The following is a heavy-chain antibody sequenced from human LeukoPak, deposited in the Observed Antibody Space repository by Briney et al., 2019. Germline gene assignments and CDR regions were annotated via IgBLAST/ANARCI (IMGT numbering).Heavy chain of an antibody. Sequence: SVKVSCKASGGTFSSYAISWVRQAPGQGLEWMGGIIPIFGTANYAQKFQGRVTITADESTSTAYMELSRLRSDDTAVYYCATLGNYYDSSGYTRYDAFDIWGQGTMVTVSS. CDR1: GGTFSSYA. D-gene: IGHD3-22*01. J-gene: IGHJ3*02. V-gene: IGHV1-69*13. CDR3: ATLGNYYDSSGYTRYDAFDI. CDR2: IIPIFGTA.